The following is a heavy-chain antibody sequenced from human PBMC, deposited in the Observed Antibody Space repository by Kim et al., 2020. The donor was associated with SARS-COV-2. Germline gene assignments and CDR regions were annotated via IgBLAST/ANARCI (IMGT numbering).Heavy chain of an antibody. V-gene: IGHV3-30*02. D-gene: IGHD3-10*01. J-gene: IGHJ3*02. CDR3: AKEGRWFGEFDAFDI. Sequence: DSVKGPFTIARDNTKNTLYLQMNSLRAEDTAVYYGAKEGRWFGEFDAFDIWGQGTMVTVSS.